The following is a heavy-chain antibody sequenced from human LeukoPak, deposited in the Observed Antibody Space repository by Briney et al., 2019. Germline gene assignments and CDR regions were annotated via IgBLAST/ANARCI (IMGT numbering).Heavy chain of an antibody. J-gene: IGHJ4*02. V-gene: IGHV4-59*08. CDR1: GGSISSYY. D-gene: IGHD2/OR15-2a*01. CDR2: ISDIGSI. Sequence: SETLSLTCTVSGGSISSYYWSWIRQPPGKGLEWIAYISDIGSINYNPSLKSRVTIPLDTSKNQFSLKLSSVTAAATAVYYCAGHHPRNTVDFWGQGTLVTVSS. CDR3: AGHHPRNTVDF.